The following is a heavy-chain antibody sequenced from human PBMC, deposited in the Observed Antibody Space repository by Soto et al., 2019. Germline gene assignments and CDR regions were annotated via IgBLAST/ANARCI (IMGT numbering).Heavy chain of an antibody. CDR2: SIPIFNSA. V-gene: IGHV1-69*01. Sequence: QVQLVQSGAEVTRPGSSVKVSCTASGGTFNNYALSWVRQAPGQGLEWMGGSIPIFNSANYAQKFQGRVTITADDATSTAYMELRSLRPDDTAVYYCAREVTVASYSVDYWGQGTLVTVSS. J-gene: IGHJ4*02. CDR1: GGTFNNYA. D-gene: IGHD2-15*01. CDR3: AREVTVASYSVDY.